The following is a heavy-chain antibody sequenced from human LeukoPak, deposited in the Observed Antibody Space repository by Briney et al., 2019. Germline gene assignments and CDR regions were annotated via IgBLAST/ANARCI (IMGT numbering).Heavy chain of an antibody. V-gene: IGHV3-73*01. D-gene: IGHD1-26*01. J-gene: IGHJ4*02. Sequence: GGSLRLSCAASGFTFSGSAMHWVRQASGKWLEWVGRIRSKANSYATAYAASVKGRFTISRDDSKNTAYLQMNSLKTEDTAVYYCTRVVGATTRGDYWGQGTLVTVSS. CDR2: IRSKANSYAT. CDR1: GFTFSGSA. CDR3: TRVVGATTRGDY.